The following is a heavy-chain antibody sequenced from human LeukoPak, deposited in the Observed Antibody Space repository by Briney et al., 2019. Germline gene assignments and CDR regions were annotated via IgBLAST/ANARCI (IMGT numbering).Heavy chain of an antibody. CDR3: ARDPGYSSSWPNPFDY. D-gene: IGHD6-13*01. V-gene: IGHV3-30*03. J-gene: IGHJ4*02. CDR2: ISYDGSNK. CDR1: GFTFSSYG. Sequence: GGSLRLSCAASGFTFSSYGMHWVRQAPGKGLEWVAVISYDGSNKYYADSVKGRFTISRDNAKNSLYLQMNSLRAEDTAVYYCARDPGYSSSWPNPFDYWGQGTLATVSS.